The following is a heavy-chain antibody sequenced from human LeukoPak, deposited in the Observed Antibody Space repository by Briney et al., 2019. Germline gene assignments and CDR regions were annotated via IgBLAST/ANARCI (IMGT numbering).Heavy chain of an antibody. Sequence: GGSLRLSCAASGFTFSSYWMTWVRQAPGKGLEWVANIKEDGSERYYVDSVKGRVTISRDNAKNSLYLEMNSLRAEDTAVYYCARGRLTFDYWGQGSLVTVSS. D-gene: IGHD3-16*01. J-gene: IGHJ4*02. CDR1: GFTFSSYW. CDR2: IKEDGSER. CDR3: ARGRLTFDY. V-gene: IGHV3-7*01.